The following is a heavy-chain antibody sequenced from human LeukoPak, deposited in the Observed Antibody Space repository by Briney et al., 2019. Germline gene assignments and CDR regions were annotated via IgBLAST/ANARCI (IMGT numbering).Heavy chain of an antibody. CDR2: IYYSGST. V-gene: IGHV4-59*01. J-gene: IGHJ3*02. CDR1: GGSIGSYY. CDR3: ARASGEDAFDI. Sequence: SETLSLTCTVSGGSIGSYYWSWIRQPPGKGLEWIGYIYYSGSTNYNPSLKSRVTISVDTSKDQFSLKLSSVTAADTAVYYCARASGEDAFDIWGQGTMVTVSS. D-gene: IGHD3-10*01.